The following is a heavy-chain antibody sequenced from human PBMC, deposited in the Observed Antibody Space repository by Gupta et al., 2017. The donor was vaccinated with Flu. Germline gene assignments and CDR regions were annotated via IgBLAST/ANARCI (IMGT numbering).Heavy chain of an antibody. Sequence: VRHVESGGVLDPPRRSLRLPCLSSGLTLSISGMHWVRQAPGKVLEWVELISDDGRRTNHAYAEKRRVTITRDNDKNTQSLQMDSMRAEETVDYYCAKDLGGSERYNTFDYWGQGTLVNVSA. CDR1: GLTLSISG. CDR2: ISDDGRRT. J-gene: IGHJ4*02. CDR3: AKDLGGSERYNTFDY. V-gene: IGHV3-30*18. D-gene: IGHD3-10*01.